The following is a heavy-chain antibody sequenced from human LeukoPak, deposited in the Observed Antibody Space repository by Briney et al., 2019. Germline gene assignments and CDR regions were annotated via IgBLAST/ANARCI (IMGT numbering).Heavy chain of an antibody. V-gene: IGHV1-18*01. CDR2: INAHNGNT. CDR3: ARDFYSSPDY. D-gene: IGHD6-13*01. J-gene: IGHJ4*02. Sequence: ASVKVSCKTSGYTFATYGISWVRQAPGQGLEWMAWINAHNGNTNYAQKFQGRVTMTTDTSTSTAYMELRSLRSDDTAVYYCARDFYSSPDYWGQGTPVTVSS. CDR1: GYTFATYG.